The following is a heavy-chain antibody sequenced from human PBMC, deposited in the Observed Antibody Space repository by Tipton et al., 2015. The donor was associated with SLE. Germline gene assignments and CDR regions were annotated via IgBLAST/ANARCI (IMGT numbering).Heavy chain of an antibody. Sequence: TLSLTCAVSGYSISSGYYWGWIRQPPGKGLEWIGSIYHSGSTYYNPSLKSRVTISVDTSKNQFSLKLSSVTAADTAVYYCASLAGFWSGYPDYWGQGTLVAVSS. D-gene: IGHD3-3*01. CDR3: ASLAGFWSGYPDY. CDR1: GYSISSGYY. CDR2: IYHSGST. V-gene: IGHV4-38-2*01. J-gene: IGHJ4*02.